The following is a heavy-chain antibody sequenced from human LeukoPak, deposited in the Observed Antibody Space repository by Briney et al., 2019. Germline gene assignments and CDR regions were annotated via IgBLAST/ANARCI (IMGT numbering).Heavy chain of an antibody. Sequence: GASVKVSCKASGYTFTNYYMHWVRQAPGQGLEWMGWMNPNSGNTGYAQKFQGRVTMTRNTSISTAYMELSSLRSEDTAVYYCATSGVYYDILTGYFPSRSWGQGTLVTVSS. CDR1: GYTFTNYY. D-gene: IGHD3-9*01. CDR3: ATSGVYYDILTGYFPSRS. J-gene: IGHJ4*02. V-gene: IGHV1-8*02. CDR2: MNPNSGNT.